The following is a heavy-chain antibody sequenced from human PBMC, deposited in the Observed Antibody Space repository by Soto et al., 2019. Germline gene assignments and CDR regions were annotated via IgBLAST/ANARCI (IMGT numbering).Heavy chain of an antibody. CDR2: ISSSSSYI. D-gene: IGHD4-17*01. Sequence: EVQLVESGGGLVKPGGSLRLSCAASGFTFSSYSINWVRQAPGKGLEWVSSISSSSSYIYYADSVKGRFTISRDNAKNSLYLPMNSLRAEDTAMYYCARQGSYGDHDYWGQGTLVTVSS. CDR3: ARQGSYGDHDY. V-gene: IGHV3-21*01. CDR1: GFTFSSYS. J-gene: IGHJ4*02.